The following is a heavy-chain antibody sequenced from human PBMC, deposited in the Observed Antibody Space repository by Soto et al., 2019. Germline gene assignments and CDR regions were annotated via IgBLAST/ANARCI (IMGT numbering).Heavy chain of an antibody. D-gene: IGHD3-3*01. V-gene: IGHV1-8*01. CDR1: GYTFTSYD. CDR3: ARGGSRPQVVIISYYYYGMDV. Sequence: ASVKVSCKASGYTFTSYDINWVRQATGQGLEWMGWMNPNSGNTGYAQKFQGRVTVTRNTSISTAYMELSSLRSGDTAVYYCARGGSRPQVVIISYYYYGMDVWGQGTTVTVSS. J-gene: IGHJ6*02. CDR2: MNPNSGNT.